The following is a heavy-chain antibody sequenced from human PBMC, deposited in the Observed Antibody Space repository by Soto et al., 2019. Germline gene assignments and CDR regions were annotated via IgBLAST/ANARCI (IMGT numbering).Heavy chain of an antibody. CDR2: INHSGRT. D-gene: IGHD1-26*01. CDR1: GGSFSNYY. CDR3: GRGIVETTRGHFDC. Sequence: SETLSLTCAVYGGSFSNYYWNCIRQPSGKWLEWIGEINHSGRTNYNPSLKSRLTISVDTSKNQFSLQLTSVTAADTTVYYCGRGIVETTRGHFDCCGHGTLVTV. V-gene: IGHV4-34*01. J-gene: IGHJ4*01.